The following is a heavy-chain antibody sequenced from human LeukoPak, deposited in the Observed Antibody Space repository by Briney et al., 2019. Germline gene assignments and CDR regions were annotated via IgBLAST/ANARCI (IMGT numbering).Heavy chain of an antibody. Sequence: SETLSLTCAVYGGSFSGYYWSWIRQPPGKGLEWIGETNHSGSTNYNPSLKSRVTISVDTSKNQFSLKLSSVTAADTAVYYCARVVAVAVALRGYWGQGTLVTVSS. CDR2: TNHSGST. CDR3: ARVVAVAVALRGY. J-gene: IGHJ4*02. V-gene: IGHV4-34*01. CDR1: GGSFSGYY. D-gene: IGHD6-19*01.